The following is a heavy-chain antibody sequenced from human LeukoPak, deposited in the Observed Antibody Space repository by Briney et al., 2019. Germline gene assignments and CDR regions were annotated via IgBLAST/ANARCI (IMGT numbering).Heavy chain of an antibody. V-gene: IGHV1-69*13. CDR3: ARAPLRYCSSTSCYIQFDY. CDR1: GYTFTSYY. Sequence: GASVKVSCKASGYTFTSYYMHWVRQAPGQGLEWMGGIILIFGTANYAQKFQGRVTITADESTSTAYMELSSLRSEDTAVYYCARAPLRYCSSTSCYIQFDYWGQGTLVTVSS. D-gene: IGHD2-2*02. J-gene: IGHJ4*02. CDR2: IILIFGTA.